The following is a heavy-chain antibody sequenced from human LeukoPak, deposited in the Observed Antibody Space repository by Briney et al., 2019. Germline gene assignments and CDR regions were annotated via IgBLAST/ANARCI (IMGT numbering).Heavy chain of an antibody. V-gene: IGHV3-30*02. J-gene: IGHJ4*02. CDR1: GFTFSSYG. Sequence: GGSLRLSCAASGFTFSSYGMHWVRQAPGKGLEWVAFIRYDGSNKYYADSVKGRFTISRDNSKNTLYLQMNSLRAEDTAVYYCAKDLTSSSWYFGYWGQGTLVTVSS. CDR2: IRYDGSNK. D-gene: IGHD6-13*01. CDR3: AKDLTSSSWYFGY.